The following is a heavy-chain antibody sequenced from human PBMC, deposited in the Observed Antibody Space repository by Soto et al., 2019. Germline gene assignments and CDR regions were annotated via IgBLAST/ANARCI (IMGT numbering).Heavy chain of an antibody. J-gene: IGHJ4*02. D-gene: IGHD1-1*01. V-gene: IGHV4-39*07. CDR2: IHHSGST. CDR1: GGSISSDDYY. CDR3: GRAVALPGLFYFDN. Sequence: LSLTCTVSGGSISSDDYYWSWIRQPPGKGLEWIGIIHHSGSTYYNPSLKSRVTVSLDKSKNQFSLILTSVTAADTAVYLCGRAVALPGLFYFDNWGQGTLVTVSS.